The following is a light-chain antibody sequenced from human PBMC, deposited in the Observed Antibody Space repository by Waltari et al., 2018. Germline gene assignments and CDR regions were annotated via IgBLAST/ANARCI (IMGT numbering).Light chain of an antibody. J-gene: IGKJ1*01. CDR3: QQYNSYSPWT. CDR2: KAS. Sequence: DIQMTQSPSTLSASVVDRVTITCRASQRISSWLAWYQQKPGKAPKLLIYKASSLESGVPSRFSGSGSGTEFTLTISSLQPDDFATYYCQQYNSYSPWTFGQGTKVEIK. V-gene: IGKV1-5*03. CDR1: QRISSW.